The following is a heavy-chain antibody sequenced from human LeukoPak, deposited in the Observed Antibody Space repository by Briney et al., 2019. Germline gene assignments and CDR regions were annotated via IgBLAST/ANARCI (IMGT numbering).Heavy chain of an antibody. CDR2: TFYSGST. CDR1: GDSISGSSYY. V-gene: IGHV4-39*07. Sequence: SETLSLTCTVSGDSISGSSYYWEWIRQTPGKGLEWIGSTFYSGSTYYNPSLKSRVTISVDTSKNQFSLKLSSVTAADTAVYYCARGFEGYGVAAAGGYYFDYWGQGTLVTVSS. CDR3: ARGFEGYGVAAAGGYYFDY. J-gene: IGHJ4*02. D-gene: IGHD6-13*01.